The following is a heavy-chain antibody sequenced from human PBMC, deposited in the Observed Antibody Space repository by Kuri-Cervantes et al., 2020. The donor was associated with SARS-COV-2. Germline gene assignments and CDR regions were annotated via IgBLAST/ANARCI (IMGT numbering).Heavy chain of an antibody. CDR1: GFTFSSYA. CDR2: ISYDGSNK. D-gene: IGHD5-24*01. V-gene: IGHV3-30-3*01. CDR3: ARPEMVRGVDY. J-gene: IGHJ4*02. Sequence: GESLKISCAASGFTFSSYAMHWVRQAPGKGLEWVAVISYDGSNKYYADSVKGQFTISRDNAKNSLYLQMNSLRAEDTAVYYCARPEMVRGVDYWGQGTLVTVSS.